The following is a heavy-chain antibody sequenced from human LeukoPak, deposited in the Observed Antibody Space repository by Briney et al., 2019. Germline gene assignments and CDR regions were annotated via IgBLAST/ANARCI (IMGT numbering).Heavy chain of an antibody. CDR2: IYYSGST. CDR3: ARSLPGAIGAADF. V-gene: IGHV4-39*07. Sequence: PSETLSLTCTVSGGSISSSSYYWGWLRQPPGKGLEWIGSIYYSGSTYYNPSLKSRVTISVDTSKNHFSLKVTSMTAADTGVYYCARSLPGAIGAADFWGQGTLVTVSA. D-gene: IGHD6-13*01. J-gene: IGHJ4*02. CDR1: GGSISSSSYY.